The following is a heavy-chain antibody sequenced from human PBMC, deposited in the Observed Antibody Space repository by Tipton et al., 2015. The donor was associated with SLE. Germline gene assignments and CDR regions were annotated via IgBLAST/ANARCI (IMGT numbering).Heavy chain of an antibody. V-gene: IGHV4-59*01. CDR1: GGSISSYY. CDR3: AREPNSSPGY. Sequence: TLSLTCTVSGGSISSYYWSWIRQPPGKGLEWIGYIYYSESTNYNPSLKSRVTISVDTSKNQFSLKLSSVTAADTAVYYCAREPNSSPGYWGQGTLVTVSS. CDR2: IYYSEST. J-gene: IGHJ4*02. D-gene: IGHD6-13*01.